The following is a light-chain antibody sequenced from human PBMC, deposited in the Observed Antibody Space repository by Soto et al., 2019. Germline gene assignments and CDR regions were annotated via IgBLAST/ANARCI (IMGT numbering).Light chain of an antibody. Sequence: QSVLTQPPSVSAAPGQKVTISCSGSSSNIVNNYVSWYQQLPGTAPKLLIYDNNKRPSGIHDRFSGSKSGTSASLAISGLQSEDEADYYCAAWDDRLNGYVFGTGTKLTVL. J-gene: IGLJ1*01. V-gene: IGLV1-51*01. CDR2: DNN. CDR3: AAWDDRLNGYV. CDR1: SSNIVNNY.